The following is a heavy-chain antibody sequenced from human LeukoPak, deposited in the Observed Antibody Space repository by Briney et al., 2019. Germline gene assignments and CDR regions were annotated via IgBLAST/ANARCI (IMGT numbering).Heavy chain of an antibody. J-gene: IGHJ4*02. V-gene: IGHV4-34*01. CDR2: INHSGST. CDR3: ARVVPAAEIEIGSYFDY. CDR1: GSTFNNYA. D-gene: IGHD2-2*01. Sequence: GSLRLSCAASGSTFNNYAMSWVRQAPGKGLEWIGEINHSGSTNYNPSLKSRVTISVDTSKNQFSLKLSSVTAADTAVYYCARVVPAAEIEIGSYFDYWGQGTLVTVSS.